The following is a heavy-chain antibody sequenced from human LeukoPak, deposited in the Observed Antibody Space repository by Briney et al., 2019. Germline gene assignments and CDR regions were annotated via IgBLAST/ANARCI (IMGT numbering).Heavy chain of an antibody. Sequence: AGGSLRLSCAASGFMFSSYSMGWVRQAPGKGLEWVSYIRGSTSISYYADSVKGRFTISRDNAKNSLYLQMNSLRAEDTAAYYCAGLTSYYYGMDIWGQGTTVTVSS. V-gene: IGHV3-48*04. CDR2: IRGSTSIS. CDR1: GFMFSSYS. J-gene: IGHJ6*02. D-gene: IGHD3-9*01. CDR3: AGLTSYYYGMDI.